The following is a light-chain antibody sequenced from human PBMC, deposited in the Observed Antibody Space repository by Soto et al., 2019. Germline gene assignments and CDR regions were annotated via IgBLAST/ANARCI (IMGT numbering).Light chain of an antibody. CDR2: KNN. Sequence: QSVLTQPPSASGTPGQRVTISCSGGGSNIGNNFVYWYQQLPGKAPKLIIYKNNQRPSGVPDRFSGSTSGTSGSLAISGLRSEDEADYYCAAWDDNLSGPWVFGGGTKLTVL. V-gene: IGLV1-47*01. CDR1: GSNIGNNF. J-gene: IGLJ3*02. CDR3: AAWDDNLSGPWV.